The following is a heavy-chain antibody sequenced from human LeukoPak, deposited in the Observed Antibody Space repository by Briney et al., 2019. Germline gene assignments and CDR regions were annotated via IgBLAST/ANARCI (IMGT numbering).Heavy chain of an antibody. CDR3: ARATQSWFDP. Sequence: GASVKVSCKASGYTFTSYYLHWVRQTPEQRLEWIGIINPSGGSASYAQKFQGRVTMTRDTSTSTVYLELSSLRSGDTAVYYCARATQSWFDPWGQGTLVTVSS. J-gene: IGHJ5*02. CDR2: INPSGGSA. V-gene: IGHV1-46*01. CDR1: GYTFTSYY.